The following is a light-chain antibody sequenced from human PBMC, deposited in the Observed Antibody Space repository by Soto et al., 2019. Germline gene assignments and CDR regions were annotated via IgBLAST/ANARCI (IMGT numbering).Light chain of an antibody. Sequence: EIVLTQSPGTLSLSPGERATLSCSASQSVSNNYLAWYQQKPGQAPRLLIYGASGRPTGIPDRFSGSGSGTDFILTISRLEPEDFVVYYCQQYGSSPRTFGQGTKVEIK. CDR2: GAS. CDR1: QSVSNNY. V-gene: IGKV3-20*01. CDR3: QQYGSSPRT. J-gene: IGKJ1*01.